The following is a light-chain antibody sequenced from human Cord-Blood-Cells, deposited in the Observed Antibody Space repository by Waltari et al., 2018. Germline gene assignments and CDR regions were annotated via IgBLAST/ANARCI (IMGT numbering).Light chain of an antibody. CDR1: SSDAGSYNL. CDR3: CSYAGSSTWV. Sequence: QSALTQPASVSGSPGQSITISCTGTSSDAGSYNLVSWYQQHPGKAPKLMIYEVSKRPSGVSTRVSGSKSGNTASLTISGLQAEDEADYYCCSYAGSSTWVFGGGTKLTVL. CDR2: EVS. J-gene: IGLJ3*02. V-gene: IGLV2-23*02.